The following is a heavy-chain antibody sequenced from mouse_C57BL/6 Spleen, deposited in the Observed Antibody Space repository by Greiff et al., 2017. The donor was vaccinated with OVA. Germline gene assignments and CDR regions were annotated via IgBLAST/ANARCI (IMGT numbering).Heavy chain of an antibody. CDR3: ARGYGSSYGFAD. J-gene: IGHJ3*01. CDR1: GYTFTSYW. CDR2: IDPSDSYT. Sequence: QVQLQQPGAELVKPGASVKLSCKASGYTFTSYWMQWVKQRPGQGLEWIGEIDPSDSYTNYNQKFKGKATLTVDTSSSTAYMQLSSLTSEDSAVYYCARGYGSSYGFADWGQGTLVTVSA. V-gene: IGHV1-50*01. D-gene: IGHD1-1*01.